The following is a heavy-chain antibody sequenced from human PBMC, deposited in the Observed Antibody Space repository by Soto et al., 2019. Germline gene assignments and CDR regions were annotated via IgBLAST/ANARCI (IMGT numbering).Heavy chain of an antibody. CDR3: ARGGSVYYYYYGMDV. V-gene: IGHV4-34*01. D-gene: IGHD3-10*01. J-gene: IGHJ6*02. CDR2: INHSGRT. CDR1: GGSFSGYY. Sequence: QVQLQQWGAGLLKPSETLSLTCAVYGGSFSGYYWSWIRQPPGKGLEWIGEINHSGRTNYNPSIMSRVTISVDTSKNQFSLKLSSVTAADTAVYYCARGGSVYYYYYGMDVWGQETTVTVSS.